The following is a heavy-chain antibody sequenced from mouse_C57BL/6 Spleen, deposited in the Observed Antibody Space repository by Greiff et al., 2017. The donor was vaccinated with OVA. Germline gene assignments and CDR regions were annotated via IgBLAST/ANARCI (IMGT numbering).Heavy chain of an antibody. Sequence: DVMLVESGGDLVKPGGSLKLSCAASGFTFSSYGMSWVRQTPDQRLEWVATISSGGSYPYYPDSVKGRFTISRENAKNTLYLQRSSLKSEDTAMYYCAREDSYYYGSSDGVYFDYWGQGTTLTVSS. CDR1: GFTFSSYG. V-gene: IGHV5-6*02. CDR3: AREDSYYYGSSDGVYFDY. D-gene: IGHD1-1*01. J-gene: IGHJ2*01. CDR2: ISSGGSYP.